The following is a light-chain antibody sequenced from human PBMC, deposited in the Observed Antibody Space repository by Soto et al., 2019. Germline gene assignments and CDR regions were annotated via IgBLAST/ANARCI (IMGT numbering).Light chain of an antibody. V-gene: IGKV1-39*01. CDR3: QQSYSTPWT. CDR2: AAS. J-gene: IGKJ1*01. Sequence: DIQMTQSPSSLSASVGDRVTITCRASQGISTYLNWYQQKPGKAPKLLIYAASSLQSGVPSRFSGSESETDFTLTISSLQPEDFANYYCQQSYSTPWTFGQGTKVEIK. CDR1: QGISTY.